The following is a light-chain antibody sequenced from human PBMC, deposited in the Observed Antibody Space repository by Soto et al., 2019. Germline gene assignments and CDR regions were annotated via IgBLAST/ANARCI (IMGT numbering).Light chain of an antibody. Sequence: QSVLTQPPSVSGSPGQSVTISCTGTSSDFDSHNRVSWYQRPPGTGPKLMIYEVSNRPSGVPDRFSGSKSGNTASLTISGLQAEDEAEYYCSLYTTDSTYVFGTGTKVTVL. CDR2: EVS. J-gene: IGLJ1*01. V-gene: IGLV2-18*01. CDR1: SSDFDSHNR. CDR3: SLYTTDSTYV.